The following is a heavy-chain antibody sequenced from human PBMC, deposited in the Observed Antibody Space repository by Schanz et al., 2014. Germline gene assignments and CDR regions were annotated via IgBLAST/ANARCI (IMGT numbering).Heavy chain of an antibody. CDR2: MNPKSGNT. D-gene: IGHD6-19*01. V-gene: IGHV1-8*01. Sequence: QVQLEQSGAEVKKPGASVAVSCKASGYTFSTYDINWVRQAPGQGLEWMGWMNPKSGNTGYAQKFQGRVTLTRNSSINTAFMELRSLRNDDTAVYFCARGRGYTSGLDLWGRGTRLTVSS. CDR3: ARGRGYTSGLDL. J-gene: IGHJ2*01. CDR1: GYTFSTYD.